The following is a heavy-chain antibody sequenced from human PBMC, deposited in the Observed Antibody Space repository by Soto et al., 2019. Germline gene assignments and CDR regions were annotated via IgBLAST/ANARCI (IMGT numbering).Heavy chain of an antibody. J-gene: IGHJ3*02. V-gene: IGHV4-4*07. CDR2: VYITGST. CDR1: GGSISTFY. CDR3: ARGGRDGFDI. Sequence: QVQLQESGPGLVKPSETLSLTCNVSGGSISTFYWNWIRQSAEKGLEWIGRVYITGSTNYHPSLKSRATMSVDTSKNQFSLKMSSVTAADTAVYYCARGGRDGFDIWGQGTRVTVSS.